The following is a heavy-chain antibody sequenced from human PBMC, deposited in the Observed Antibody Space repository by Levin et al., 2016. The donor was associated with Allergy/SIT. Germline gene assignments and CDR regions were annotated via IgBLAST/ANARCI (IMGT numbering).Heavy chain of an antibody. D-gene: IGHD4-17*01. CDR3: ARLNYGEVKASAFDY. V-gene: IGHV5-51*01. CDR2: IYPGDSDI. J-gene: IGHJ4*02. Sequence: VRQMPGKGLEWMGMIYPGDSDIRYSPSFQGQVTMSTDRSISTAYLQWSSLKASDTAIYYCARLNYGEVKASAFDYWGQGTLVTVSS.